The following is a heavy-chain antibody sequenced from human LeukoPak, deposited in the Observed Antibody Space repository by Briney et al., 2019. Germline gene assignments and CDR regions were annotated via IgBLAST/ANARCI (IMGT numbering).Heavy chain of an antibody. Sequence: SETLSLTCAVYGESFSGYYWSWIRQPPGKGLEWIGDIIHSGSTNYNPSLKSRVTISVDTSKNQFSLKLSSVTAADTAVYYCARSRNYYGSGSYYRYYYYMDVWGKGTTVTVSS. CDR3: ARSRNYYGSGSYYRYYYYMDV. CDR2: IIHSGST. J-gene: IGHJ6*03. CDR1: GESFSGYY. V-gene: IGHV4-34*12. D-gene: IGHD3-10*01.